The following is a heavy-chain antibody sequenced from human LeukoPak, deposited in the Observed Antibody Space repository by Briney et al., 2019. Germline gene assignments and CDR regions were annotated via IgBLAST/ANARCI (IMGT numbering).Heavy chain of an antibody. V-gene: IGHV5-51*01. J-gene: IGHJ5*02. Sequence: RASVKISCKGSGYSFTSYWIGWVRQMPGKGLEWMGIIYPGDSDTRYSPSFQGQVTISADKSISTAYLQWSSLKASDTAMYYCARLHYDILTGYSDNWFDPWGQGTLVTVSS. CDR2: IYPGDSDT. D-gene: IGHD3-9*01. CDR1: GYSFTSYW. CDR3: ARLHYDILTGYSDNWFDP.